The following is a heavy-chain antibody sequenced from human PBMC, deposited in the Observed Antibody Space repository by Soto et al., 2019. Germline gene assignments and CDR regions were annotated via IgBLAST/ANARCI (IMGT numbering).Heavy chain of an antibody. CDR2: ISYDGSNK. CDR1: GFTFSSYG. J-gene: IGHJ5*02. D-gene: IGHD3-16*02. V-gene: IGHV3-30*18. CDR3: AKDSNLHLGELSLDP. Sequence: GGSLRLSCAASGFTFSSYGMHWVRQAPGKGLEWVAVISYDGSNKYYADSVKGRFTISRDNSKNTLYLQMNSLRAEDTAVYYCAKDSNLHLGELSLDPWGQGTLVTVSS.